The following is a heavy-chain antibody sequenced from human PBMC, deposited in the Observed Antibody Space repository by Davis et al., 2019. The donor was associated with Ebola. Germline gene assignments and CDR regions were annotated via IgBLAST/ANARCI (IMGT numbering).Heavy chain of an antibody. CDR2: INPSGGST. J-gene: IGHJ6*02. CDR1: GYTFTSYY. V-gene: IGHV1-46*01. D-gene: IGHD3-3*01. CDR3: ASWMTDLWSGKLYYYYGMDV. Sequence: ASVKVSCKASGYTFTSYYMHWVRQAPGQGLEWMGIINPSGGSTSYAQKFQGRVTMTRDTSTSTVYMELSSLRSEDTAVYYCASWMTDLWSGKLYYYYGMDVWDQGTTVTVSS.